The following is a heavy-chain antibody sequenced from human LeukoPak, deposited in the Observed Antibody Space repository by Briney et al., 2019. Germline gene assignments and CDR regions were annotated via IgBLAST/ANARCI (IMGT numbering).Heavy chain of an antibody. CDR2: INHSGST. CDR3: ARYAPTYYYDSSGYYSAYYFDY. D-gene: IGHD3-22*01. CDR1: GGSFSGYY. J-gene: IGHJ4*02. V-gene: IGHV4-34*01. Sequence: SETLSLTCAAYGGSFSGYYWSWIRQPPGKGLEWIGEINHSGSTNYNPSLKSRVTISVDTSKNQFSLKLSSVTAADTAVYYCARYAPTYYYDSSGYYSAYYFDYWGQGTLVTVSS.